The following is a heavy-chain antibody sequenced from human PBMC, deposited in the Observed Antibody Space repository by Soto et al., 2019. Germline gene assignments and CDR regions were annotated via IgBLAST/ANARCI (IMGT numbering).Heavy chain of an antibody. CDR2: FDPEDGET. CDR1: GYTLTELS. CDR3: ALTRITIFGVVRNAFDI. J-gene: IGHJ3*02. Sequence: ASVKVSCNVSGYTLTELSMHWVRQAPGKGLEWMGGFDPEDGETIYAQKFQGRVTMTEDTSTDTAYMELSSLRSEDTAVYYCALTRITIFGVVRNAFDIWGQGTMVTVSS. V-gene: IGHV1-24*01. D-gene: IGHD3-3*01.